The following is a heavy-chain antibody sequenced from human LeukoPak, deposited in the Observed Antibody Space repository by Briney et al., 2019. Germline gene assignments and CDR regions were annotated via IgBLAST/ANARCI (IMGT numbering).Heavy chain of an antibody. CDR3: ARSLIAAAYFDY. D-gene: IGHD6-13*01. J-gene: IGHJ4*02. V-gene: IGHV3-33*01. CDR2: IWYDGSNK. Sequence: GASLRLSCAASGFTFSSYGMHWVRQAPGKGLEWVAVIWYDGSNKYYADSVKGRFTISRDNSKNTLYLQMNSLRAEDTAVYYCARSLIAAAYFDYWGQGTLVTVSS. CDR1: GFTFSSYG.